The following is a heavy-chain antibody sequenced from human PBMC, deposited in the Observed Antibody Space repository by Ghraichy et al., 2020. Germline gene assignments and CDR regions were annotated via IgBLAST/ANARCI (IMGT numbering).Heavy chain of an antibody. D-gene: IGHD1-26*01. Sequence: GGSLRLSCAASGFTFSSYSMNWVRQAPGKVLEWVSYISSSSSTIYYADSVKGRFTISRDNAKNSLYLQMNSLRDEDTAVYYCATHSGSYGDAFDIWGQGTMVTVSS. CDR2: ISSSSSTI. J-gene: IGHJ3*02. CDR1: GFTFSSYS. CDR3: ATHSGSYGDAFDI. V-gene: IGHV3-48*02.